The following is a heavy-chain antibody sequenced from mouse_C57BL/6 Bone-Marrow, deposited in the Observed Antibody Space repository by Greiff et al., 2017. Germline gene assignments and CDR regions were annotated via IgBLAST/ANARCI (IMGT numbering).Heavy chain of an antibody. D-gene: IGHD1-1*01. V-gene: IGHV5-6*02. J-gene: IGHJ3*01. CDR2: ISSGGSYT. Sequence: DVKLQESGGDLVKPGGSLKLSCAASGFTFSSYGMSWVRQTPDKRLEWVATISSGGSYTYYPDSVKGRFTISRDNAKNTLYRQMSSLKSEDTAMYYCARLSFITPWFAYGGQGTLVTVSA. CDR1: GFTFSSYG. CDR3: ARLSFITPWFAY.